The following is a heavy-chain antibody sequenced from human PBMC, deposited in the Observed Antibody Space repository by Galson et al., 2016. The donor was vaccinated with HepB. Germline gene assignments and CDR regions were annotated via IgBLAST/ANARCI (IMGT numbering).Heavy chain of an antibody. CDR1: GFTFSDYS. CDR2: ISGSGGYI. CDR3: AKGAVIGRGAPFDY. Sequence: SLRLSCAASGFTFSDYSMNWVRRQAPGKGPEWVASISGSGGYIYYADSVQGRFIISRDNADNSLYLQMNNVSGEDTAVYYCAKGAVIGRGAPFDYWGQGALVILSS. D-gene: IGHD5-24*01. J-gene: IGHJ4*02. V-gene: IGHV3-21*01.